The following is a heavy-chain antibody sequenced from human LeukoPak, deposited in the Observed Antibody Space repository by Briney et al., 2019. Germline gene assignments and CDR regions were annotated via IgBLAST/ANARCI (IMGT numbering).Heavy chain of an antibody. CDR3: ARDLRSPSDTNIAIDY. V-gene: IGHV3-74*01. Sequence: GGSLRLSCAASGFTFSSYWMHWVRQTPGKGLVWVSRINSDGSSTVSADSVKGRFTISRDNAMNTLYLQMDSLRAEDTAVYYCARDLRSPSDTNIAIDYWGQGTLVTVSS. CDR1: GFTFSSYW. J-gene: IGHJ4*02. CDR2: INSDGSST.